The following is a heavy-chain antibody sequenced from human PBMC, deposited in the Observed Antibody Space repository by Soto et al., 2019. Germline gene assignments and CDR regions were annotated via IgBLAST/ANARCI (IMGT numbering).Heavy chain of an antibody. V-gene: IGHV1-3*01. D-gene: IGHD6-13*01. Sequence: QVQLVQSGAEVKKPGASVKVSCKASGYTFTSYAMHWVRQAPGQRLEWMGWINAGNGNTKYSQKFQGRVTITRDTPASTAYIELSILISEDTVVYYCAMTRGHGAAAGSFDPWGQGTLVTVSS. CDR2: INAGNGNT. CDR1: GYTFTSYA. J-gene: IGHJ5*02. CDR3: AMTRGHGAAAGSFDP.